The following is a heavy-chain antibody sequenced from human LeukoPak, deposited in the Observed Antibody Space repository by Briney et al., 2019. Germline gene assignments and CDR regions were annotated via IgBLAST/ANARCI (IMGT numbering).Heavy chain of an antibody. CDR2: ISSSSSYI. V-gene: IGHV3-21*01. J-gene: IGHJ6*03. CDR3: ARGSGGSGSFRKYYYYYYMDV. CDR1: GFTFSSYS. Sequence: PGGSLRLSCAASGFTFSSYSMNWVRQAPGKGLEWVSSISSSSSYIYYADSVKGRFTISRDNAKNSLYLQMNSLRAEDTAVYYCARGSGGSGSFRKYYYYYYMDVWGKGTTATVSS. D-gene: IGHD3-10*01.